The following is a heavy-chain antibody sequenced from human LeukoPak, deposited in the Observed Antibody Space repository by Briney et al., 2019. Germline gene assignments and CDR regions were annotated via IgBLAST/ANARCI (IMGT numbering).Heavy chain of an antibody. CDR2: IKEDGSEK. CDR3: ALKSSGSLYYYYNYMDV. CDR1: GLTFSSYW. J-gene: IGHJ6*03. Sequence: QPGGSLRLSCAASGLTFSSYWMTWVRQAPGKGLEWVASIKEDGSEKYYVDSVNGRFTISRDNAKNSLYLQMNSLRAEDTAVYYCALKSSGSLYYYYNYMDVWGKGTTVTVSS. V-gene: IGHV3-7*01. D-gene: IGHD3-3*01.